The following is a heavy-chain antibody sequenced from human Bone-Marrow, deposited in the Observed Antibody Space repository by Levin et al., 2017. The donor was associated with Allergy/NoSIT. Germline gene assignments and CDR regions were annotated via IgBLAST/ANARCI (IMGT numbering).Heavy chain of an antibody. CDR3: AKDPNTATYDWFDP. CDR2: ISPYNGNI. J-gene: IGHJ5*02. V-gene: IGHV1-18*01. Sequence: GESLKISCKASGYTFTNYGINWVRQAPGQGLEWMGWISPYNGNIKYAQNFQGRVTMTTDTSTSTAYMELRSLRSDDTAVYFCAKDPNTATYDWFDPWGQGTLVTVSS. D-gene: IGHD2-21*02. CDR1: GYTFTNYG.